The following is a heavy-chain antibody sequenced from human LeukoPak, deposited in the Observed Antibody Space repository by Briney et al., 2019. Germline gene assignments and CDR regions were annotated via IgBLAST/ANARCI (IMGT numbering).Heavy chain of an antibody. Sequence: PGRSLRLSCAASGFTLSSYAMHWVSQAPGKGLEWEAVISYDGSNKYYADSVKGRFTISRDNSKNTLYLQMNSLRAEDMAVYYCARDPYSYGYVNYWVQGTLVTVSS. J-gene: IGHJ4*02. D-gene: IGHD5-18*01. CDR1: GFTLSSYA. CDR3: ARDPYSYGYVNY. CDR2: ISYDGSNK. V-gene: IGHV3-30*04.